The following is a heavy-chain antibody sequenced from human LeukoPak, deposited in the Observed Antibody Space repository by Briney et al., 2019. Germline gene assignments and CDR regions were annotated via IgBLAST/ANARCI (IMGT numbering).Heavy chain of an antibody. J-gene: IGHJ4*02. D-gene: IGHD6-19*01. Sequence: SETLSLTCIISGGSIGPYYWSWIRQAAGKGPEWIGRIYTTGTADYNPSLKGRVFLSVDTSKNQFSLKVTSVTAADTAVYYCARDGRAVAGFPSRGLDWGQGTLVTVSP. CDR1: GGSIGPYY. V-gene: IGHV4-4*07. CDR2: IYTTGTA. CDR3: ARDGRAVAGFPSRGLD.